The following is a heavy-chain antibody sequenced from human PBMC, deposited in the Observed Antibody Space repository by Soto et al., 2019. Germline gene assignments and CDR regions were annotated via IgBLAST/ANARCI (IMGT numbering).Heavy chain of an antibody. CDR1: GFTFGSYG. Sequence: VQLVESGGGVVQPGRFLRLSCLASGFTFGSYGMHWVRQPPGKGLEWVAVIWFDGSNEDYADSVKGRFTISRDNAKNTLYLEMNSLRVEDTAIYYCARLSSGFYDHWGQGALVTVSS. CDR2: IWFDGSNE. V-gene: IGHV3-33*01. CDR3: ARLSSGFYDH. D-gene: IGHD3-10*01. J-gene: IGHJ4*02.